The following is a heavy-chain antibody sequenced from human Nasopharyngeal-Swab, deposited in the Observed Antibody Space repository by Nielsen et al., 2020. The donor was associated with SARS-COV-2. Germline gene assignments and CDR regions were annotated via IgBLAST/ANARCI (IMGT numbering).Heavy chain of an antibody. J-gene: IGHJ6*02. CDR3: ARDRGFGELVYGMDV. CDR2: INPNSGGT. D-gene: IGHD3-10*01. Sequence: ASVKVSCKASGYTFTSYYMHWVRQAPGQGLEWMGRINPNSGGTNYAQKFQGRVTMTRDTSISTAYMELSRLRSDDTAVYYCARDRGFGELVYGMDVWGQGTTVTVSS. CDR1: GYTFTSYY. V-gene: IGHV1-2*06.